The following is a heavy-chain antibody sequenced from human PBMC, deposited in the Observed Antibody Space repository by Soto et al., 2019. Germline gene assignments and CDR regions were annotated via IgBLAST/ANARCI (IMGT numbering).Heavy chain of an antibody. CDR1: GGTFSNYA. V-gene: IGHV1-69*01. Sequence: QVQLVQSGAEVKKPGSSVKVSCKASGGTFSNYAINWMRQAPGQGLAWVGGIIPIFAIANYAQKCQGRVTITADACARTMEMGLSSLRYEDADYYYCAACSSPRWENWFDLWGQGTLVTVSS. D-gene: IGHD1-26*01. J-gene: IGHJ5*02. CDR3: AACSSPRWENWFDL. CDR2: IIPIFAIA.